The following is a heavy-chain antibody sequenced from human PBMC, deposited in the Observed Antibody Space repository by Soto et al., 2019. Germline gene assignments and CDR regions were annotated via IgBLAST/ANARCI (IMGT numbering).Heavy chain of an antibody. CDR2: ISRDGGRT. J-gene: IGHJ4*02. D-gene: IGHD1-26*01. CDR3: AKDRVYSGTYYFAF. Sequence: GGSLRLSCAASEFTFSSYAMSWVRQAPGKGLEWVSAISRDGGRTYYADSVKGRFTISRDNSKNTLYLQMNSLRAEDTAIYYCAKDRVYSGTYYFAFWGQGTLVTVSS. CDR1: EFTFSSYA. V-gene: IGHV3-23*01.